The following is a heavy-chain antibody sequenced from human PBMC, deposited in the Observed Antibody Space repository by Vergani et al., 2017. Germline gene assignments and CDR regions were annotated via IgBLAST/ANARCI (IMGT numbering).Heavy chain of an antibody. V-gene: IGHV2-70*01. CDR3: ARTTAIFGVVINYFDY. Sequence: QVTLRESGPALVKPTQTLTLTCTFSGFSLSTSRMCVSWIRQPPGKALEWLALIDWDDDKYYSTSLKTRLTISKDTSKNQVVLTMTNMDPVDTATYYCARTTAIFGVVINYFDYWGQGTLVTVSS. J-gene: IGHJ4*02. D-gene: IGHD3-3*01. CDR2: IDWDDDK. CDR1: GFSLSTSRMC.